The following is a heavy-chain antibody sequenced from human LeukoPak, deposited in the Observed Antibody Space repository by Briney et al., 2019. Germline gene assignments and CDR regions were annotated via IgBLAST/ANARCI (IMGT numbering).Heavy chain of an antibody. CDR3: AKDRTHRRYYDSTGYYNQYDY. V-gene: IGHV3-23*01. J-gene: IGHJ4*02. CDR2: ISGNAAAT. Sequence: GGSLRLSCVGSGFTFSSYAMSWVRQAPGKGLEWVSTISGNAAATYYGDSVKGRFTISRDNSRNTLYLQMNSLRAEDTAIYYCAKDRTHRRYYDSTGYYNQYDYWGQGALVTVSS. CDR1: GFTFSSYA. D-gene: IGHD3-22*01.